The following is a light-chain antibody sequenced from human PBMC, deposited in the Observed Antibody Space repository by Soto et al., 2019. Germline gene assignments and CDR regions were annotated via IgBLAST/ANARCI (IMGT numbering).Light chain of an antibody. CDR3: FSFTTDWTHV. V-gene: IGLV2-14*01. CDR1: SSDIGAHNY. Sequence: QSVLTKPASVSGSPGHSITISCTGSSSDIGAHNYISWFQQYPGKAPKLTISEVSNRPSGVSNRFSGSKSGTAASLTISGLQTEDEADYFCFSFTTDWTHVFGTGTKVTVL. CDR2: EVS. J-gene: IGLJ1*01.